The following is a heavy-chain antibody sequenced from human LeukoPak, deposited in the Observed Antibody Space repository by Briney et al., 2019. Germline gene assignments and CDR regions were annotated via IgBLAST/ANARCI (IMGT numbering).Heavy chain of an antibody. V-gene: IGHV4-39*01. Sequence: SETLSLTCTVSGGSISSSSYYWGWIRQPPGKGLEWIGSTYYSGSTYYNPSLKSRVTISVDTSKNQFSLKLSSVTAADTAVYYCARQLGYCSSTSCYANKVDYWGQGTLVTVSS. CDR1: GGSISSSSYY. CDR3: ARQLGYCSSTSCYANKVDY. CDR2: TYYSGST. D-gene: IGHD2-2*01. J-gene: IGHJ4*02.